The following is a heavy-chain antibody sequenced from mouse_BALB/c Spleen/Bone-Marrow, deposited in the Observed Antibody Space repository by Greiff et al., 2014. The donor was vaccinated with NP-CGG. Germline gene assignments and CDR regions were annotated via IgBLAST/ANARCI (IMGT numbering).Heavy chain of an antibody. CDR2: IDPENGDT. CDR3: VRGNFQFAY. CDR1: GFNIKEFY. Sequence: DVQLQESGAELVRPGALVKLSCITSGFNIKEFYMHWVKQRPEQGLEWIGWIDPENGDTIYDPNFQGKASISADTSSNTAYLQRSNLTSEDTAVYYCVRGNFQFAYWGQGTLVTVSA. V-gene: IGHV14-1*02. J-gene: IGHJ3*01.